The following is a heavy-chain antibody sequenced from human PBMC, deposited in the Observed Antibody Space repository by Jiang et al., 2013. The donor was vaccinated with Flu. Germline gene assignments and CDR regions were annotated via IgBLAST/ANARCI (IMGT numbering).Heavy chain of an antibody. CDR3: ASVSGAESGWGTRGYFDY. Sequence: SGAEVKKPGSSVKVSCKASGGTFSSYAISWVRQAPGQGLEWMGGIIPIFGTANYAQKFQGRVTITADESTSTAYMELSSLRSEGTAVYYCASVSGAESGWGTRGYFDYWGQGTLVTVSS. J-gene: IGHJ4*02. D-gene: IGHD6-19*01. CDR1: GGTFSSYA. CDR2: IIPIFGTA. V-gene: IGHV1-69*01.